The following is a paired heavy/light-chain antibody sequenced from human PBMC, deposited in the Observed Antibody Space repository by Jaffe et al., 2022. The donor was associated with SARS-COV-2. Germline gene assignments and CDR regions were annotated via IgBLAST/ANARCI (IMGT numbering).Light chain of an antibody. CDR3: QQSYSAPLT. CDR2: AAS. V-gene: IGKV1-39*01. J-gene: IGKJ4*01. CDR1: QSVRNY. Sequence: DIQVTQSPSSLSASVGDRVTITCRASQSVRNYLNWYQQKPGKAPKLVVYAASSLQSGVPSTFSASGSGTEFTLTISSLQPEDFATYYCQQSYSAPLTFGGGTKLEIK.
Heavy chain of an antibody. CDR2: IYYSGNT. V-gene: IGHV4-31*03. Sequence: QVQLQESGPGLVNPTQTLSLTCSVSGGSITTGGYYWSWIRQHPGKGLECLGYIYYSGNTYYNPSLKSRLTISVDTSKNQFSLKLNSVTAADTAIYYCARGRDYGGFNWFDPWGQGTLVTVSS. D-gene: IGHD4-17*01. CDR3: ARGRDYGGFNWFDP. CDR1: GGSITTGGYY. J-gene: IGHJ5*02.